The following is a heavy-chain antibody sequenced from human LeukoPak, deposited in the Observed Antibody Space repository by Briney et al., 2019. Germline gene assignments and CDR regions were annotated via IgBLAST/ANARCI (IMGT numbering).Heavy chain of an antibody. V-gene: IGHV3-30-3*01. CDR1: GFTFSSYA. CDR2: ISYDGSNK. J-gene: IGHJ4*02. Sequence: GRSLRLSCAASGFTFSSYAMHWVRQAPGKGLEWVAVISYDGSNKYYADSVKGRFTISRDNSKNTLYLQMNSPRAEDTAVYYCAKDKVGATYDYWGQGTLVTVSS. D-gene: IGHD1-26*01. CDR3: AKDKVGATYDY.